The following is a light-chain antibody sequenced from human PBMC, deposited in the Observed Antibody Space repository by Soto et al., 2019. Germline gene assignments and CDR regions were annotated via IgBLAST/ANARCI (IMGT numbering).Light chain of an antibody. V-gene: IGLV2-14*01. CDR1: TTDLSRHNY. Sequence: QSVLTQPASVSGSPGQSITISCTGTTTDLSRHNYVSWYQQHPGRAPKLIIFELTKRPSGVSGRFSGSRSGKAASLTISGLLADDEADYYCSIVTNNTTHWLLGGGTQLT. CDR3: SIVTNNTTHWL. J-gene: IGLJ3*02. CDR2: ELT.